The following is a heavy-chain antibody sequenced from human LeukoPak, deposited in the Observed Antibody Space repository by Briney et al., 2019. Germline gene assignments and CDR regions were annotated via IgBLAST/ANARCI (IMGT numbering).Heavy chain of an antibody. CDR1: GFTFNSYG. Sequence: PGGTLRLSCAASGFTFNSYGMSWVRQAPGKGLEWVSAISGSGSSTYYADSVKGRFTISRDNSKNTLYLQMSSLRAEDTAVYYCANGRYSSSWYFDYWGQGTLVTVSS. J-gene: IGHJ4*02. D-gene: IGHD6-13*01. CDR3: ANGRYSSSWYFDY. V-gene: IGHV3-23*01. CDR2: ISGSGSST.